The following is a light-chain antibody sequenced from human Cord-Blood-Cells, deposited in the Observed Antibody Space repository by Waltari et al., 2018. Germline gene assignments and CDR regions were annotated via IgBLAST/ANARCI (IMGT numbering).Light chain of an antibody. V-gene: IGLV2-23*01. CDR2: EGS. CDR3: CSYAGSSTYV. Sequence: QSALTQPASVSGSPGQSITISCTGTSSDVGSYNLVSWYQQHPGKAPKRMIYEGSKRPSGFSNRFSCSKSGNTASLTISGLQAEDESDYYCCSYAGSSTYVFGTGTKVTVL. CDR1: SSDVGSYNL. J-gene: IGLJ1*01.